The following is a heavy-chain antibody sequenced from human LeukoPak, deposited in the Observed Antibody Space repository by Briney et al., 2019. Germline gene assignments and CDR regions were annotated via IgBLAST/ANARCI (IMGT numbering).Heavy chain of an antibody. Sequence: GESLKISCKGSGYSFTSYWIGWVRQMPGKGLEWMGIIYPGDSDTRYSPSFQGQVTIPADKSISTAYLQWSSLKASDTAMYYCARPPDYYDSSGPYYFDYWGQGTLVTVSS. CDR1: GYSFTSYW. CDR2: IYPGDSDT. D-gene: IGHD3-22*01. V-gene: IGHV5-51*01. J-gene: IGHJ4*02. CDR3: ARPPDYYDSSGPYYFDY.